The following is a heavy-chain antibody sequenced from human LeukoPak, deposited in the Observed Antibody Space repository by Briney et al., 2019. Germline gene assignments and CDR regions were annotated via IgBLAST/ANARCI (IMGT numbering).Heavy chain of an antibody. CDR2: INPNSGGT. CDR1: GYTFTGYY. J-gene: IGHJ4*02. Sequence: ASVKVSCKASGYTFTGYYMHWVRQAPGQGLEWMGWINPNSGGTNYAQKFQGGVTMTRDTSISTAYMELSRLRSDDTAVYYCARGGGRAVAGSGYWGQGTLVTVSS. V-gene: IGHV1-2*02. CDR3: ARGGGRAVAGSGY. D-gene: IGHD6-19*01.